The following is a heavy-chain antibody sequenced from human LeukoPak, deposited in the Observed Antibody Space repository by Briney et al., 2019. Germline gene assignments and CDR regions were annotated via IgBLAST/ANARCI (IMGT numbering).Heavy chain of an antibody. V-gene: IGHV1-2*02. Sequence: ASVKVSCKASGYTFSGNFMHWVRQAPGQGLEGMGCINPNSGDTNYAQKFQGRVTVTRDTSISTAYMELSSLRSDDTAVYYCARTRGSHISMAYLDYWGQGTLVTVSS. CDR3: ARTRGSHISMAYLDY. CDR2: INPNSGDT. CDR1: GYTFSGNF. J-gene: IGHJ4*02. D-gene: IGHD2/OR15-2a*01.